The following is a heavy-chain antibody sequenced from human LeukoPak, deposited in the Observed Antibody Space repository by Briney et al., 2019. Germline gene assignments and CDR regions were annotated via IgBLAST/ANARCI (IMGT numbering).Heavy chain of an antibody. D-gene: IGHD1-26*01. Sequence: GGSLRLSCAASGFSCSSYGMSWVRQALGKGLEWISAITGSGGTTYYAGSVEGRFTISRDNSKNTLYLQVNSLRAEDTAVYYCARDRMGAILYFDSWGQGTLVTVSS. CDR3: ARDRMGAILYFDS. CDR2: ITGSGGTT. J-gene: IGHJ4*02. V-gene: IGHV3-23*01. CDR1: GFSCSSYG.